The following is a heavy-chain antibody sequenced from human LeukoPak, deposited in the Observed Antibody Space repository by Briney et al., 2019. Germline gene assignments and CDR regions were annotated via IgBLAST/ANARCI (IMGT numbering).Heavy chain of an antibody. CDR3: ARDDYGDPPL. CDR1: GGSLTSYY. CDR2: IYTSGST. D-gene: IGHD4-17*01. J-gene: IGHJ4*02. Sequence: SETLSLTCTVSGGSLTSYYWSWIRHPARKGLGWIGRIYTSGSTNYNPSLKSRVTMSVDTSKNQFPLKLSSVTAADTAVYYCARDDYGDPPLWGQGTLVTVSS. V-gene: IGHV4-4*07.